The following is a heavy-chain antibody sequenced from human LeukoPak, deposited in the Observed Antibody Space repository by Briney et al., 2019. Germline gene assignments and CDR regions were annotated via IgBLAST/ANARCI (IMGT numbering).Heavy chain of an antibody. Sequence: ASVKVSCKASGYTFTGYYMHWVRQAPGQGLEWMGWINPNSGGTNYAQKFQGRVTMTRDTSISTAYMELSRLRSDDTAVYYCARDAHYGSGSYFSLNYYYYGMDVWGQGTTVTVSS. J-gene: IGHJ6*02. D-gene: IGHD3-10*01. CDR2: INPNSGGT. V-gene: IGHV1-2*02. CDR3: ARDAHYGSGSYFSLNYYYYGMDV. CDR1: GYTFTGYY.